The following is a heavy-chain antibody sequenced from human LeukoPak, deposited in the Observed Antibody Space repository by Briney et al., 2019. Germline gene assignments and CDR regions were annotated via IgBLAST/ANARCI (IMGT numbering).Heavy chain of an antibody. CDR3: ASAREYCGGAECYEYFQH. CDR2: IYSGGST. V-gene: IGHV3-53*01. Sequence: GGSLRLSCAASGFXVRTHSISWVRQAPGKGLEWVSVIYSGGSTYYADSVNGRFTISRDSSKNTLFLQMNSLRAEDTALYYCASAREYCGGAECYEYFQHWGQGTLVTVSS. J-gene: IGHJ1*01. D-gene: IGHD2-21*01. CDR1: GFXVRTHS.